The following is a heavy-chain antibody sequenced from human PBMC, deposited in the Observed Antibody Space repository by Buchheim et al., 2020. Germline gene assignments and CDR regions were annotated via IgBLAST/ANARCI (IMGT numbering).Heavy chain of an antibody. Sequence: EVQLVESGGGLVQPGGSLRLSCAASGFSISSYWMHWVRQSPGKGPVWVSRINSDGSSSSDADSVQGRFTISRDNAKNMLTLQMNSLRVEDTALYHCVRGAPFDLWGRGT. J-gene: IGHJ4*02. V-gene: IGHV3-74*01. CDR2: INSDGSSS. CDR3: VRGAPFDL. CDR1: GFSISSYW.